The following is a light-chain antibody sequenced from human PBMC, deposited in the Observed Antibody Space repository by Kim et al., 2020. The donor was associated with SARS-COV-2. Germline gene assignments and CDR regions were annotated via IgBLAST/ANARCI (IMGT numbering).Light chain of an antibody. CDR1: QSVSSN. J-gene: IGKJ2*03. CDR2: GAS. CDR3: QQTFSTQYS. V-gene: IGKV1-39*01. Sequence: SASVGDRVTITCRATQSVSSNLNWYQQRPGKAPRLLIYGASTWQSGVPSRFSGSGSGTGFTLTISSLQPEDFAIYYCQQTFSTQYSFGQGTKLEI.